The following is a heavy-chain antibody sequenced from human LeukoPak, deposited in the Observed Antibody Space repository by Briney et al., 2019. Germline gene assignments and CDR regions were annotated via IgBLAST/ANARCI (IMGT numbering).Heavy chain of an antibody. V-gene: IGHV3-66*01. CDR2: IYSGGST. CDR1: GFTVSSNY. CDR3: ARDKGGSYFAFDI. Sequence: GGSLRLSCAASGFTVSSNYMSWVRQAPGKGLEWVSVIYSGGSTYYADSVKGRFTISRDNSKNTLYLQMNSLRAEDTAVYYCARDKGGSYFAFDIWGQGTMVTVSS. D-gene: IGHD1-26*01. J-gene: IGHJ3*02.